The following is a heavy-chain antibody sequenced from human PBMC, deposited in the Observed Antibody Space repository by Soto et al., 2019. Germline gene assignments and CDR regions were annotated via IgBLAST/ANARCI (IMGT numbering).Heavy chain of an antibody. V-gene: IGHV1-3*01. CDR3: ARDTYYYDSSGYYVYFDY. J-gene: IGHJ4*02. Sequence: ASVKVSCKASGYTFTSYAMHWVRQAPGQRLEWMGWINAGNGNTKYSQKFQGRVTITRDTSASTAYMELSSLRSEDTAVYYCARDTYYYDSSGYYVYFDYWGQGTLVTVSS. D-gene: IGHD3-22*01. CDR1: GYTFTSYA. CDR2: INAGNGNT.